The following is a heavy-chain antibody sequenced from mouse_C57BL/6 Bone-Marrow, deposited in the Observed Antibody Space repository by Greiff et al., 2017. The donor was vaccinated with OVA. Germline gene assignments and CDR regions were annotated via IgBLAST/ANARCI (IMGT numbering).Heavy chain of an antibody. CDR1: GYTFTSYG. CDR3: ARATTVVEASYYFDY. V-gene: IGHV1-81*01. J-gene: IGHJ2*01. D-gene: IGHD1-1*01. Sequence: VQLQQSGAELARPGASVKLSCKASGYTFTSYGISWVKQSTGQGLEWIGEIYPRSGNTYYNEKFKGKATLTADKSSSTAYMELRSLTSEDSAVYFCARATTVVEASYYFDYWGQGTTLTVSA. CDR2: IYPRSGNT.